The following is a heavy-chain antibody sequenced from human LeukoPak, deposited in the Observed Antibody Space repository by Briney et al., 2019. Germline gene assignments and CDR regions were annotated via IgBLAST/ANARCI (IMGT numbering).Heavy chain of an antibody. D-gene: IGHD2-2*01. CDR3: AREGRVPAAKGYFDY. CDR2: ISSSSSTI. V-gene: IGHV3-48*02. CDR1: GFTFSSYS. Sequence: PGGSLRLSCAASGFTFSSYSMNWVRQAPGKGLEWVSYISSSSSTIYYADSVKGRFTISRDNAKNSLYLQMNSLRDEDTAVYYCAREGRVPAAKGYFDYWGQGTLVTVSS. J-gene: IGHJ4*02.